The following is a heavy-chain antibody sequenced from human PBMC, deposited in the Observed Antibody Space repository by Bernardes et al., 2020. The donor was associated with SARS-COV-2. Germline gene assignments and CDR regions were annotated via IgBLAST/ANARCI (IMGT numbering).Heavy chain of an antibody. D-gene: IGHD4-17*01. CDR1: GGSISSYY. J-gene: IGHJ3*02. CDR2: IYYSGST. V-gene: IGHV4-59*01. Sequence: SETLSLTCTVSGGSISSYYWSWIRQPPGKGLEWIGYIYYSGSTNYNPSLKSRVTISVDTSKNQFSLKLSSVTAADTAVYYCARVPPYGDYSAFDIWGQGTMVTVSS. CDR3: ARVPPYGDYSAFDI.